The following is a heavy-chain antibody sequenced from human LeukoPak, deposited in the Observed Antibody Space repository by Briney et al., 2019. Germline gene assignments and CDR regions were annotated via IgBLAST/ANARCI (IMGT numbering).Heavy chain of an antibody. J-gene: IGHJ4*02. Sequence: GESLKISCNGSGHXFTYYWICWVRQMPGKGLEWMGIIYPGDSDTRYRPSFQGQVTISVDKSISTAYLQWSSLKASDTAMYYCARQDGNSKYYFDYWGQGTLVTVSS. CDR2: IYPGDSDT. CDR1: GHXFTYYW. D-gene: IGHD1-1*01. CDR3: ARQDGNSKYYFDY. V-gene: IGHV5-51*01.